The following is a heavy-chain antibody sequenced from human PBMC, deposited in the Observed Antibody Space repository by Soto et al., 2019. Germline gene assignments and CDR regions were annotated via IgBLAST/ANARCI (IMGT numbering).Heavy chain of an antibody. D-gene: IGHD3-16*01. Sequence: PSETLSLTCAVYGGSFSGYYWSWIRQPPGKGLEWIGEINHSGSTNYNPSLKSRVTISVDTSKNQFSLKLSSVTAADTAVYYCARHFSGSWESYAFDIWGQGTMVTVSS. CDR3: ARHFSGSWESYAFDI. CDR1: GGSFSGYY. CDR2: INHSGST. V-gene: IGHV4-34*01. J-gene: IGHJ3*02.